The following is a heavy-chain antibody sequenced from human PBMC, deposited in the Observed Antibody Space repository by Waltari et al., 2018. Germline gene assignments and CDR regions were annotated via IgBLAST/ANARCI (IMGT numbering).Heavy chain of an antibody. CDR1: GVTFSRYA. Sequence: QVQLVQSGAEVQKPGSSVKVSCKASGVTFSRYAISWVRQARGQGLEWMGGIIPIFGTANYAQKFQGRVTITTDESTSTAYMELSSLRSEDTAVYYCARGNSSGYYLPAFDIWGQGTMVTVSS. D-gene: IGHD3-22*01. J-gene: IGHJ3*02. CDR3: ARGNSSGYYLPAFDI. V-gene: IGHV1-69*05. CDR2: IIPIFGTA.